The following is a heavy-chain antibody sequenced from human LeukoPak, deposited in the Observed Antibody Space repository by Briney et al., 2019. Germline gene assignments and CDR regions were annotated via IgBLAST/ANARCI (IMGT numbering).Heavy chain of an antibody. J-gene: IGHJ4*02. CDR1: GFTFNSFA. CDR2: INYSGTSP. CDR3: AKGPGGSGSSSPYFDS. D-gene: IGHD6-13*01. V-gene: IGHV3-23*01. Sequence: GGSLRLSCAASGFTFNSFAMNWVRRAPGKGLEWVSGINYSGTSPYYADSVKGRFSVSRDNSKNTLYLQMDSLRVEDTAVYFCAKGPGGSGSSSPYFDSWGQGSLVTVSS.